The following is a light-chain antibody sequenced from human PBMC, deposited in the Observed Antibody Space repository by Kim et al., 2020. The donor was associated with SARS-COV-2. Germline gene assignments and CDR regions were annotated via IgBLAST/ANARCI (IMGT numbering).Light chain of an antibody. CDR3: QQYNSYSIT. CDR1: QSISSW. CDR2: KSS. J-gene: IGKJ5*01. Sequence: ASIGDRVTIICRGSQSISSWLAWYQQKAGKAPKLLIYKSSSLERGVQSRFSGSGSGTEFTLTSSSLQPDDLATYYCQQYNSYSITFGQGTRLEIK. V-gene: IGKV1-5*03.